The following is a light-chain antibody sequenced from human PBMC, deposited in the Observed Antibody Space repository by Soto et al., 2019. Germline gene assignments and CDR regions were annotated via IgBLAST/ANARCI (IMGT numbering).Light chain of an antibody. CDR2: EGS. Sequence: QSALTQPASVSGSPGQSITISCTGTSSDVGSYNLVSWYQQHPGKAPKLMIYEGSKRPSGVSNRFSGSKSGNTASLTISGLQDEDEADYYCCSDAGSHVVFGGGTQLTVL. J-gene: IGLJ2*01. CDR1: SSDVGSYNL. CDR3: CSDAGSHVV. V-gene: IGLV2-23*01.